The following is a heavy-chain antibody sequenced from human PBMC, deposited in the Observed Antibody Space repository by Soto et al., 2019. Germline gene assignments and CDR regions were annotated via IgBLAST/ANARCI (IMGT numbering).Heavy chain of an antibody. CDR2: IYYSGST. CDR3: ATQPPRIVVVVTPIPT. Sequence: LSLTCTVSGGSISSGCYYWSWIRQHPGKGLEWIGYIYYSGSTYYNPSLKSRVTISVDTSNNQFSLKLNSVTAADTAVYYCATQPPRIVVVVTPIPTWGQGTLVTVSS. J-gene: IGHJ5*02. D-gene: IGHD2-8*02. CDR1: GGSISSGCYY. V-gene: IGHV4-31*03.